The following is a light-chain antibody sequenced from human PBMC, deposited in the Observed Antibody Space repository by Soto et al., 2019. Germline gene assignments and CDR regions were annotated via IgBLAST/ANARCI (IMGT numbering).Light chain of an antibody. CDR1: QSVLYSSNNKNY. CDR2: WAS. Sequence: DIVMTQSPDSLAVSLGVRATINCKSSQSVLYSSNNKNYLAWYQQKPGQPPKLLIYWASTRESGVPDRFSGSGSGTDFTLTISSLQAEDVAVYYCQQYYSTPLTFGPGTRVAIK. V-gene: IGKV4-1*01. CDR3: QQYYSTPLT. J-gene: IGKJ3*01.